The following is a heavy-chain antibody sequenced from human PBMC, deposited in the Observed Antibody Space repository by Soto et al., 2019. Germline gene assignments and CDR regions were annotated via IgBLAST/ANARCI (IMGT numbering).Heavy chain of an antibody. CDR1: GFTLGLHG. V-gene: IGHV3-30*18. Sequence: PGGSLRLASAVSGFTLGLHGMHWVRQAPGKGLGWVAVISNDGRHKYYADSVTGRFSIARDNSKNTLYLQMNSQRAEDTAVYYCTKPVRVVENDILPRYLQAFCGQGTSVPAS. J-gene: IGHJ6*02. CDR3: TKPVRVVENDILPRYLQAF. CDR2: ISNDGRHK. D-gene: IGHD3-9*01.